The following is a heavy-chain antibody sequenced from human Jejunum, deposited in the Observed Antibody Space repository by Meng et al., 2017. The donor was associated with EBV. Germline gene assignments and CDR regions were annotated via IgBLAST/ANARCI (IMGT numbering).Heavy chain of an antibody. Sequence: EVQVLESGVGLFQLGGSVSLSCAASGFTFSNYAMSWVRQAPGKGLEWVSAISGSGGSTYYADSVKGRFTISRDNSKNTLYLQMNSLRAEDTAVYYCAKLSRDDSRVSWGQGTLVTVAS. CDR1: GFTFSNYA. CDR3: AKLSRDDSRVS. D-gene: IGHD3-22*01. V-gene: IGHV3-23*01. J-gene: IGHJ4*02. CDR2: ISGSGGST.